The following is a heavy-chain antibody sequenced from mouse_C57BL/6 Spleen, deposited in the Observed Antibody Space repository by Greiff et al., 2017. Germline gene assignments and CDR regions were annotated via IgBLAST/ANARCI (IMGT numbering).Heavy chain of an antibody. Sequence: QVQLQQSGAELVKPGASVKISCKASGYAFSSYWMNWVKQRPGKGLEWIGQIYPGDGDTNYNGKFKGKATLTADKSSSTAYMQLSSLTSEDSAVYFCARYDYGSSYDFDYWGQGTPLTVSS. CDR3: ARYDYGSSYDFDY. D-gene: IGHD1-1*01. V-gene: IGHV1-80*01. CDR1: GYAFSSYW. J-gene: IGHJ2*01. CDR2: IYPGDGDT.